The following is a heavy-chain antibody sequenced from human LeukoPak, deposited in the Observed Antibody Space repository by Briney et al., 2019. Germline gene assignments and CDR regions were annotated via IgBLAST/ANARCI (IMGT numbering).Heavy chain of an antibody. CDR3: AGIGYSYGSLFDY. V-gene: IGHV4-39*01. Sequence: PSKTLSLTCTVSGGSISSSSYYWGWIRQPPGKGLEWIGSIYYSGSTYYNPSLKSRFTISVDTSKNQFSLKLSSVTAADTAVYYCAGIGYSYGSLFDYWGQGTLVTVSS. D-gene: IGHD5-18*01. CDR1: GGSISSSSYY. CDR2: IYYSGST. J-gene: IGHJ4*02.